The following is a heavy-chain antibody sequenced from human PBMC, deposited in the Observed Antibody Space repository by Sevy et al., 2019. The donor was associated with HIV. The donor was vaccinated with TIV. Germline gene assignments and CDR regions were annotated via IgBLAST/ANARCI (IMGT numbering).Heavy chain of an antibody. Sequence: ASVKVSCKASGYSFTTYIIHWLRQAPGQRPELMGWVNALTGDTKYSQKFQGSVTITRDTSASTAYMELQRLKSEDTAVYYCARDFCSGGSCYSAFVYWGQGTLVTVSS. CDR2: VNALTGDT. CDR1: GYSFTTYI. V-gene: IGHV1-3*01. CDR3: ARDFCSGGSCYSAFVY. D-gene: IGHD2-15*01. J-gene: IGHJ4*02.